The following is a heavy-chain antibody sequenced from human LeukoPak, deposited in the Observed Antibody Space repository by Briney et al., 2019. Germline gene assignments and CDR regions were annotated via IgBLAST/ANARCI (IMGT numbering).Heavy chain of an antibody. J-gene: IGHJ4*02. CDR2: IYSGGTT. D-gene: IGHD1-26*01. CDR1: GFTVSSNY. V-gene: IGHV3-66*01. CDR3: ARDRGSYGRHFDY. Sequence: GGSLRLSCAASGFTVSSNYMNWVRQTPGKGLEWVSVIYSGGTTYYADSVKGRFTISRDNSKNTLYLQMNSLRAEDTAVYYCARDRGSYGRHFDYWGQGTLVTVSS.